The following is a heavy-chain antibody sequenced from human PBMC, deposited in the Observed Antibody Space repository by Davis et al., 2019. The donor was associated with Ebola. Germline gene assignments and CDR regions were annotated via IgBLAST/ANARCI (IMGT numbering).Heavy chain of an antibody. CDR3: ARGTDYYDSSGCSY. D-gene: IGHD3-22*01. CDR1: GFTFSSYA. Sequence: PGGSLRLSCAASGFTFSSYAMHWVRQAPGKGLEWVAVISYDGSNKYYADSVKGRFTISRDNSKNTLYLQMNSLRAEDTAVYYCARGTDYYDSSGCSYWGQGTLVTVSS. V-gene: IGHV3-30-3*01. CDR2: ISYDGSNK. J-gene: IGHJ4*02.